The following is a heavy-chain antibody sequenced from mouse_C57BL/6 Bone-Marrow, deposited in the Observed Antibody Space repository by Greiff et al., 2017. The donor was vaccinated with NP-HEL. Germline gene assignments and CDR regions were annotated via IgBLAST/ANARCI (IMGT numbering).Heavy chain of an antibody. J-gene: IGHJ4*01. CDR2: ISDGGSYT. CDR3: ARDRYYYCSSYAMDY. CDR1: GFTFSSYA. Sequence: EVKLQESGGGLVKPGGSLKLSCAASGFTFSSYAMSWVRQTPETRLEWVATISDGGSYTYYPDNVKGRFTISRDNAKNNLYLQMSHLKSDDTAMYYFARDRYYYCSSYAMDYCGQGTSVTVSS. V-gene: IGHV5-4*01. D-gene: IGHD1-1*01.